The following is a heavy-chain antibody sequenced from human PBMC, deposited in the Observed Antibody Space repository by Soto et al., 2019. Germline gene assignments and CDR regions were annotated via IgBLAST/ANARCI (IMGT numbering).Heavy chain of an antibody. J-gene: IGHJ2*01. CDR3: ARAAGAVIVENWYFDL. D-gene: IGHD3-22*01. CDR1: GFTVSSNY. Sequence: GGSLRLSCAASGFTVSSNYMSWVRQAPGKGLEWVSVIYSGGSTYYADSVKGRFTISRDNSKNTLYLQMNSLRAEDTAVYYCARAAGAVIVENWYFDLWGRGTLVTVSS. V-gene: IGHV3-66*01. CDR2: IYSGGST.